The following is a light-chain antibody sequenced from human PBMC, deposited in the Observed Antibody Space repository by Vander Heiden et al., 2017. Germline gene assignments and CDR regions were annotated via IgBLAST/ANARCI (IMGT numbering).Light chain of an antibody. Sequence: IVMPQTPPSLPVTSGPPAPISCKSSQTLPPSDGKTYWYWYLQRPGQPPQLLVYDVSNRFSGVPDRFSGSGSGTDFTLKISRVEAEDVGVYYCMHSIQLLTFGGGTKLEIK. V-gene: IGKV2D-29*01. CDR3: MHSIQLLT. CDR2: DVS. J-gene: IGKJ4*01. CDR1: QTLPPSDGKTY.